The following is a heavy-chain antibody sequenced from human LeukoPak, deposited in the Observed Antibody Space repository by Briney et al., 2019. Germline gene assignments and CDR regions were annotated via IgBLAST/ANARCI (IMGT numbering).Heavy chain of an antibody. CDR3: AREDTADAFDI. CDR1: GFTFSTSE. J-gene: IGHJ3*02. CDR2: TSATSSHI. V-gene: IGHV3-48*03. D-gene: IGHD5-18*01. Sequence: PGGSLRLSCTASGFTFSTSEMSWVRQAPGKGLEWVSYTSATSSHIFYAGSVEGRFTISRDNAKNSLYLQMTSLRAEDTAVYYCAREDTADAFDIWGQGTMVTVSS.